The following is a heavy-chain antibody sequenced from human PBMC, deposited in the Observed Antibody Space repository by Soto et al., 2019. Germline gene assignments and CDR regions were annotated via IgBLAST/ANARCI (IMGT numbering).Heavy chain of an antibody. Sequence: SVKVSCKASGCTFSSYTISWVRQAPGQGLEWMGRIIPILGIANYAQKFQGRVTITADKSTSTAYMELSSLRSEDTAVYYCATVPWSYYFDYWGQGTLVTVSS. J-gene: IGHJ4*02. CDR3: ATVPWSYYFDY. D-gene: IGHD1-26*01. V-gene: IGHV1-69*02. CDR2: IIPILGIA. CDR1: GCTFSSYT.